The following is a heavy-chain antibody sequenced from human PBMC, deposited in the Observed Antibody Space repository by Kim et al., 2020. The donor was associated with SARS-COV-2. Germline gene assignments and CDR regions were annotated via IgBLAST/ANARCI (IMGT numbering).Heavy chain of an antibody. Sequence: GESLKISCKSSAYNFANYWITWVRQMPGKGLEWMGRIDHRDSFTTYSPDFQGHVSISADKSIRTAYLQWSSLKTSDTAVYFCTSAADYDNWGQGTLVTVSS. V-gene: IGHV5-10-1*01. CDR1: AYNFANYW. D-gene: IGHD6-25*01. CDR3: TSAADYDN. CDR2: IDHRDSFT. J-gene: IGHJ4*02.